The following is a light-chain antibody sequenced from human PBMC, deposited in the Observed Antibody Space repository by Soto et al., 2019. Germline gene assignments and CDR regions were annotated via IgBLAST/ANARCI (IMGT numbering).Light chain of an antibody. CDR3: QSYDSSLSAYV. CDR2: GNS. J-gene: IGLJ1*01. CDR1: SSNIGAGYD. Sequence: QSVLTQPPSVSGAPGQRVTISCTGSSSNIGAGYDSHWYQQLPGKAPKLLIYGNSNRPSGVPDRFSGSKSGTSASLAITGLQAEDEADYYCQSYDSSLSAYVFGTGTKVTAL. V-gene: IGLV1-40*01.